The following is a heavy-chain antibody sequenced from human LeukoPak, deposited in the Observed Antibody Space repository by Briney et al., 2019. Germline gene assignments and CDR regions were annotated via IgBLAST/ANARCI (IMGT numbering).Heavy chain of an antibody. CDR1: GFTFSNVW. CDR3: STDVPFTAGGAIVY. J-gene: IGHJ4*02. V-gene: IGHV3-15*01. D-gene: IGHD3-16*02. CDR2: IKNKAEGGTT. Sequence: GGSLRLSCAASGFTFSNVWMTWVRQAPGKGLEWVGHIKNKAEGGTTDYAAPVKGRFTISRDDSKNTMYLQMNSLKTEDTAVYYCSTDVPFTAGGAIVYWGQGTLVTVSS.